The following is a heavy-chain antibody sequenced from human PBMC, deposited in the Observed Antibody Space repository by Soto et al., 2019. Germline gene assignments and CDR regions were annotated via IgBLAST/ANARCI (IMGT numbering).Heavy chain of an antibody. D-gene: IGHD6-13*01. CDR3: AKANGHWQLAMYYYYYYMDV. V-gene: IGHV3-23*01. CDR2: ISGSGGST. Sequence: EVQLLESGGGLVQPGGSLRLSCAASGFTFSSYAMSWVRQAPGKGLEWVSAISGSGGSTYYADSVKGRFTISRDNSKNTLYLQMNSLRAEDTAVYYCAKANGHWQLAMYYYYYYMDVWGKGTTVTVAS. CDR1: GFTFSSYA. J-gene: IGHJ6*03.